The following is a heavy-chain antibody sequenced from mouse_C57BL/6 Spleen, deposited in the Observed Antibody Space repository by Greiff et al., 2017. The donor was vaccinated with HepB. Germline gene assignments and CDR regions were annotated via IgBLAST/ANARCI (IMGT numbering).Heavy chain of an antibody. Sequence: EVKLEESGGGLVQPGGSLKLSCAASGFTFSDYGMAWVRQAPRKGPEWVAFISNLAYSIYYAATVTGRFTISRENAKNTLYLEMSSLRSEDTAMYYCARQRDGSSPFDYWGQGTTLTVSS. J-gene: IGHJ2*01. V-gene: IGHV5-15*04. CDR3: ARQRDGSSPFDY. CDR1: GFTFSDYG. D-gene: IGHD1-1*01. CDR2: ISNLAYSI.